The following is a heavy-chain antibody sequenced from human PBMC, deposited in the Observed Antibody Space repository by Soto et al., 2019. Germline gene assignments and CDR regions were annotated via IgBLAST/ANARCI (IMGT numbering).Heavy chain of an antibody. CDR3: ATGAPYCSGGSCYPLHFDY. J-gene: IGHJ4*02. V-gene: IGHV1-24*01. D-gene: IGHD2-15*01. Sequence: ASVKVSCKVSGYTLTELSMHWVRQAPGKGLEWMGGFDPEDGETIYAQKFQGRGTMTEDTSTDTAYMELSSLRSEDTAVYYCATGAPYCSGGSCYPLHFDYWGQGTLVTVSS. CDR2: FDPEDGET. CDR1: GYTLTELS.